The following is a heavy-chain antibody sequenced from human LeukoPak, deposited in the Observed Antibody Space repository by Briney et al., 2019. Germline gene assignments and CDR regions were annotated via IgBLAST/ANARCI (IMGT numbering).Heavy chain of an antibody. CDR1: GYIFTTYW. CDR3: ARLLYYFDSSGSYYAPKAFDI. Sequence: GESLKISCKGSGYIFTTYWIGWVRQMPGKGLDWMGIIYPGDSDTRYSPSFQGQVTISADKSISTAYLQWSSLKASDTAIYYCARLLYYFDSSGSYYAPKAFDIWGQGTMVTVSS. CDR2: IYPGDSDT. D-gene: IGHD3-22*01. V-gene: IGHV5-51*01. J-gene: IGHJ3*02.